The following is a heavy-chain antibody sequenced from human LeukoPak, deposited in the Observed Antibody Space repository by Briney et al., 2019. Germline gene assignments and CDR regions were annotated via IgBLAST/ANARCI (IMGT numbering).Heavy chain of an antibody. J-gene: IGHJ4*02. D-gene: IGHD3-9*01. Sequence: SETLSLTCTVSGGSISSYYWSWIRQPPGKGLEWIGYIYYSGGTNYNPSLKSRVTISVDTSKNQFSLKLSSVTAADTAVYYCARDRGHYDILTGPFDYWGQGTLVTVSS. V-gene: IGHV4-59*12. CDR3: ARDRGHYDILTGPFDY. CDR2: IYYSGGT. CDR1: GGSISSYY.